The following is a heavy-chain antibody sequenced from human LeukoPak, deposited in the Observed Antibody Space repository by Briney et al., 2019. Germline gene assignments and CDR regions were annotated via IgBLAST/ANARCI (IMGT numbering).Heavy chain of an antibody. J-gene: IGHJ6*04. Sequence: ASVKVSCKASGGTFSSYAISWVRQAPGQGLEWMGVIIPIFGTANYAQKFQGRVTITADKPTSTAYMGLSSLRSEDTAVYYCARGPPLRYCSSTSCSYYYYYYGMDVWGKGTTVTVSS. CDR1: GGTFSSYA. V-gene: IGHV1-69*06. D-gene: IGHD2-2*01. CDR2: IIPIFGTA. CDR3: ARGPPLRYCSSTSCSYYYYYYGMDV.